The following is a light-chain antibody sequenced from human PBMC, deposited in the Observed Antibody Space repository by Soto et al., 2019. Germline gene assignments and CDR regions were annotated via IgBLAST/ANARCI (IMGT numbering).Light chain of an antibody. Sequence: EIVLTQSPATLSLSPGERATLSCRASQSVSSYLAWYQQKPGQAPRLLIYDASNRATGIPARFSGSGSGTNFTLTISSLEPEDFAVYYCQQYNNWPRTFGKGTKV. CDR1: QSVSSY. CDR2: DAS. V-gene: IGKV3-11*01. CDR3: QQYNNWPRT. J-gene: IGKJ1*01.